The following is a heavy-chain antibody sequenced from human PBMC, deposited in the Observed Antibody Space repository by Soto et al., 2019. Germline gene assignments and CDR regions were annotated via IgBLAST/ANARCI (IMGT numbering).Heavy chain of an antibody. CDR2: VAHDGTSK. Sequence: GGSLRLPCAASAFSFSDHAMHWVRRAPGKGLEWVALVAHDGTSKYYAGYVKGRFTISSDKSSNTLFLQMDGLDTEATAVSYCWRDNRITEIVAEIDHVGRGTLVTVSS. CDR3: WRDNRITEIVAEIDH. V-gene: IGHV3-30*14. CDR1: AFSFSDHA. J-gene: IGHJ4*02. D-gene: IGHD1-20*01.